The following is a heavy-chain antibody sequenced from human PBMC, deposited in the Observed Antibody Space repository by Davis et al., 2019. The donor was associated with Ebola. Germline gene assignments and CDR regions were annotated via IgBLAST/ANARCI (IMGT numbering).Heavy chain of an antibody. CDR2: INSDGSST. CDR1: GFTFSSYW. D-gene: IGHD2-15*01. J-gene: IGHJ4*02. CDR3: ARAGGTYCRGGSCPWDY. V-gene: IGHV3-74*01. Sequence: GESLKISCAASGFTFSSYWMHWVRQAPGKGLVWVSRINSDGSSTSYADSVKGRFTISRDNAKNTLYLQMNSLRAEDTAVYYCARAGGTYCRGGSCPWDYWGQGTLVTVSS.